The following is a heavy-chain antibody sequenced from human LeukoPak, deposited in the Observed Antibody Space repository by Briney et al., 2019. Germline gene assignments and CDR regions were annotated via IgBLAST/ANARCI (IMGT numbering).Heavy chain of an antibody. D-gene: IGHD5-18*01. Sequence: GGSLRLSCAASGFTFSSYEMNWVRQAPGKGLEWVSYISGSGSSRYYADSVKGRFTISRDNAKNSLYLKMNSLRAEDTAVYYCARGFSGYTYGPDYWGQGTLVTVSS. CDR1: GFTFSSYE. CDR3: ARGFSGYTYGPDY. CDR2: ISGSGSSR. V-gene: IGHV3-48*03. J-gene: IGHJ4*02.